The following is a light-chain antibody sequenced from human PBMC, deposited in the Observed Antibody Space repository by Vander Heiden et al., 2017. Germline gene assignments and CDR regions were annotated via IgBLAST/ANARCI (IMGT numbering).Light chain of an antibody. Sequence: DIVMTQSPLSLPVTPGEPASISCRSSQSLLYTNGTNLLDWYLQKPGQSPQLLIYLGSNRASGVPDRFSGSGSGTDFTLKISRVEAEDVGVYYCMQSLQAPRTFGQGTRVEIK. CDR1: QSLLYTNGTNL. J-gene: IGKJ1*01. V-gene: IGKV2-28*01. CDR2: LGS. CDR3: MQSLQAPRT.